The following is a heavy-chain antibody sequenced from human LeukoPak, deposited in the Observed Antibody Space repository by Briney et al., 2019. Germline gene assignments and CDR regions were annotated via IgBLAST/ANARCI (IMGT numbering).Heavy chain of an antibody. CDR1: GDSFSSHY. V-gene: IGHV4-59*11. Sequence: SETLSLTCTVSGDSFSSHYWTWIRQPPGKGLEWIGYISYRGSTNYNPSLKSRVTISIDTSKNQFSLRLSSVTAADTAVYYRARDLVTVTKGFDIWGQGTMVSVSS. J-gene: IGHJ3*02. CDR2: ISYRGST. CDR3: ARDLVTVTKGFDI. D-gene: IGHD4-17*01.